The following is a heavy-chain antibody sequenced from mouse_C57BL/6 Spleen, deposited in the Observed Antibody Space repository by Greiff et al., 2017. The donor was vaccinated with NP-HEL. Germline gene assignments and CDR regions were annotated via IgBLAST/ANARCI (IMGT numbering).Heavy chain of an antibody. CDR1: GYTFTDYN. D-gene: IGHD1-1*01. J-gene: IGHJ3*01. Sequence: EVQLQESGPELVKPGASVKMSCKASGYTFTDYNMHWVKQSHGKSLEWIGYINPNNGGTSYNQKFKGKATLTVNKSSSTAYMELRSLTSEDSAVYYCARDYGSYQAWFAYWGQGTLVTVSA. V-gene: IGHV1-22*01. CDR2: INPNNGGT. CDR3: ARDYGSYQAWFAY.